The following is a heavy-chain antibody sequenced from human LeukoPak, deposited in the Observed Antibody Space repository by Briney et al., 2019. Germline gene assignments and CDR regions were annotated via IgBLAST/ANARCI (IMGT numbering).Heavy chain of an antibody. D-gene: IGHD3-10*01. CDR3: ASGGGKVLWFGEFPL. Sequence: TSETLSLTCTVSGGSISSGGYYWSWIRQPPGKGLEWIGYIYHSGSTYYNPSLKSRVTISVDRSKNQFSLKLSSVTAADTAVYYCASGGGKVLWFGEFPLWGQGTLVTVSS. J-gene: IGHJ4*02. V-gene: IGHV4-30-2*01. CDR1: GGSISSGGYY. CDR2: IYHSGST.